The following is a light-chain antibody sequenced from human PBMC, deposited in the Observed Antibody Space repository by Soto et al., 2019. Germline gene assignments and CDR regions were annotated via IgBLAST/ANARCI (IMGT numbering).Light chain of an antibody. J-gene: IGLJ2*01. CDR1: SSDVGGYNY. CDR3: CSYAGSSRGVV. CDR2: DVS. Sequence: QSALTQPRSVSGSPGQSVTISCTGTSSDVGGYNYVSWYQQHPGKAPKLMIYDVSKRPSGVPDRFSGSKSGNTASLTISGLQAEDEADYYCCSYAGSSRGVVFGGGTK. V-gene: IGLV2-11*01.